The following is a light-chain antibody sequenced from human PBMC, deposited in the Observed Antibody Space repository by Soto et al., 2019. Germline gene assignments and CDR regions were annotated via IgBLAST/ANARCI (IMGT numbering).Light chain of an antibody. CDR1: QSVSSY. J-gene: IGKJ1*01. CDR3: QQYNNWPRT. CDR2: EAS. V-gene: IGKV3-15*01. Sequence: EIVLTQPPATLSLSPGERATLSCRASQSVSSYLAGYQQNPGKDKRILRYEASNRDTGIPARFSGIGSGTEFTLTISSLKSEDLAVYYCQQYNNWPRTFGQGTKVDIK.